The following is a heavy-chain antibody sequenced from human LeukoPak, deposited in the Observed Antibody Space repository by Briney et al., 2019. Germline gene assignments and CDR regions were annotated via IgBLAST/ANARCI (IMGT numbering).Heavy chain of an antibody. CDR1: GYSISSGYY. J-gene: IGHJ4*02. CDR3: ASGGLAAAGSEFVDY. Sequence: KTSETLSLTCTVSGYSISSGYYWGWIRQPPGKGLEWIGSIYHSGSTYYNPSLKSRVTISVDTSKNQFSLKLSSVTAADTAVYYCASGGLAAAGSEFVDYWGQGTLVTVSS. D-gene: IGHD6-13*01. V-gene: IGHV4-38-2*02. CDR2: IYHSGST.